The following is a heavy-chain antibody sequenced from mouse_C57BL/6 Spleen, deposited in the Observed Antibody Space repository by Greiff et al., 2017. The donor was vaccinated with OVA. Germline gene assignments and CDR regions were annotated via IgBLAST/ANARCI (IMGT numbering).Heavy chain of an antibody. Sequence: QVQLQQPGAELVRPGTSVKLSCKASGYTFTSYWMHWVKQRPGQGLEWIGVIDPSDSYTNYNQKFKGKATLTVDTSSSTAYMQLSSLTSEDSAVYYCARETLHGNCAMDYWGQGTSVTVSS. CDR1: GYTFTSYW. CDR3: ARETLHGNCAMDY. J-gene: IGHJ4*01. V-gene: IGHV1-59*01. D-gene: IGHD2-1*01. CDR2: IDPSDSYT.